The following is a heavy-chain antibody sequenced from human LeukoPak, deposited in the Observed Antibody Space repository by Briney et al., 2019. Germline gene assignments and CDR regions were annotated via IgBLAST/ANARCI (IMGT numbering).Heavy chain of an antibody. CDR2: ISGSSSAI. J-gene: IGHJ4*02. V-gene: IGHV3-48*01. CDR1: VFTFSTYG. CDR3: ATYSGYDRIFDH. Sequence: GGSLRLSCAASVFTFSTYGMNWVRQAPGKGLEWVSYISGSSSAIYYTDSVKGRFTISRDNAEKSVYLQMNGLRAEDTAVYYCATYSGYDRIFDHWGQGTLVTVSS. D-gene: IGHD5-12*01.